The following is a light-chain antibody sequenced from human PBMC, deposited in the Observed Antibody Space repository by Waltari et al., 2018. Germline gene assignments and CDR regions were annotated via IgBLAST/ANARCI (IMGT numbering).Light chain of an antibody. CDR1: RSDIGIYNY. CDR3: NSYAGSNTFV. Sequence: QSALTQPPSASVSPGQSVTISCTGTRSDIGIYNYVSWYQHHPGKAPKLIISEVNERPSGVPDRFSGSKSGNTASLTVSGLQPEDEADYYCNSYAGSNTFVFGTGTRVSVL. V-gene: IGLV2-8*01. J-gene: IGLJ1*01. CDR2: EVN.